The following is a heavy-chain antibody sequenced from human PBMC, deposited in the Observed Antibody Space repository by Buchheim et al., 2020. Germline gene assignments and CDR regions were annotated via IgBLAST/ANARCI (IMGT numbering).Heavy chain of an antibody. CDR3: ARYRITMIVVGSFDY. CDR2: VRSKAYGGTA. Sequence: EVLLVESGGGLVQPGRSLRLSCTASGFNFGDHAMSWFRQAPGKGLEWVGFVRSKAYGGTAEYAASVKGRFTMSRADSKGIAYLQMNSLKTEDTAVYYCARYRITMIVVGSFDYWGQGT. D-gene: IGHD3-22*01. J-gene: IGHJ4*02. CDR1: GFNFGDHA. V-gene: IGHV3-49*03.